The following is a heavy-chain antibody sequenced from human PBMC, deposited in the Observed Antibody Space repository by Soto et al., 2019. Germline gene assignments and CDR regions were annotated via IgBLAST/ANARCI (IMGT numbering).Heavy chain of an antibody. CDR1: GGYIRSGGYY. V-gene: IGHV4-31*03. D-gene: IGHD5-12*01. CDR3: ARDAAGYDYAFDI. Sequence: SETLSLTNTVSGGYIRSGGYYWSWIRKHPGKGLEWIGYIYYSGSTYYNPSLKSRVTISVDTSKNQFSLKLSSVTAADTAVYYCARDAAGYDYAFDIWGQGTMVTVSS. J-gene: IGHJ3*02. CDR2: IYYSGST.